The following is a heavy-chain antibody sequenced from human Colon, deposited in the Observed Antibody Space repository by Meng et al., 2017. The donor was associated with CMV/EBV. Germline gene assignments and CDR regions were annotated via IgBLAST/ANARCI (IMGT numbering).Heavy chain of an antibody. CDR3: AKAPGYSSSPGYYYGMDV. V-gene: IGHV3-13*01. J-gene: IGHJ6*02. CDR1: GFPFSSYD. CDR2: IDSAGDT. Sequence: GESLKISCAASGFPFSSYDMHWVRQVTGKGLEWVSGIDSAGDTYYPDSVKGRFTISRDNAKNSLYLQMNSLRAEDTALYYCAKAPGYSSSPGYYYGMDVWGQGTTVTVSS. D-gene: IGHD6-13*01.